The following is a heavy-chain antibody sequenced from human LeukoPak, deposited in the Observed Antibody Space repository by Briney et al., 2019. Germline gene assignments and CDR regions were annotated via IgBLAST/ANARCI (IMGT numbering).Heavy chain of an antibody. CDR2: VYISGTT. V-gene: IGHV4-4*07. CDR3: ARDEAGSGYIDY. D-gene: IGHD3-22*01. Sequence: PSETLSLTCTVACGSISSYYWSWIRQPAGKGLEWIGRVYISGTTNYNPSLKSRITMSLDTSKNQLSLKLSSVTAADTAVYCCARDEAGSGYIDYWGQGTLVTVSS. CDR1: CGSISSYY. J-gene: IGHJ4*02.